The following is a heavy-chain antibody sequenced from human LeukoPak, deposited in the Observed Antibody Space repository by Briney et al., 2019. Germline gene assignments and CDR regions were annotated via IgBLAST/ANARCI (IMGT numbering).Heavy chain of an antibody. J-gene: IGHJ4*02. CDR3: TRDPRRLDY. CDR2: IKHDGSEK. CDR1: GLTFSRHW. Sequence: GGSLRLSCAASGLTFSRHWMTWVRQAPGKGLEWVANIKHDGSEKNYVDSVKGRFTISRDNAKNSLYLQMNSPRAEDTAVYYCTRDPRRLDYLGQGTLVTVSS. V-gene: IGHV3-7*03.